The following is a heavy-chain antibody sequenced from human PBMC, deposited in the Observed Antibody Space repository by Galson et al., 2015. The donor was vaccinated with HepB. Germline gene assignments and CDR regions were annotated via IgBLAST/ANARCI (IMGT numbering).Heavy chain of an antibody. CDR2: IYTSGST. CDR3: ARDRRGYTGYGGDYYYYMDV. CDR1: GGSISSGSYY. J-gene: IGHJ6*03. D-gene: IGHD3-16*01. Sequence: TLSLTCTVSGGSISSGSYYRSWIRQPAGKGLEWIGRIYTSGSTNYNPSLESRVTMSVDTSKKQFSLKLSSVTAADTAFYYCARDRRGYTGYGGDYYYYMDVWGRGTTVTVSS. V-gene: IGHV4-61*02.